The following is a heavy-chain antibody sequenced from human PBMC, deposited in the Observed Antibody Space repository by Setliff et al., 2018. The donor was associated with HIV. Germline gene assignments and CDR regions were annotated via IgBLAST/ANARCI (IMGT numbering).Heavy chain of an antibody. CDR2: ISPYNGAA. CDR3: ARGPPIVVVPAALFTFDY. D-gene: IGHD2-2*01. V-gene: IGHV1-18*01. CDR1: GYPFTSYG. J-gene: IGHJ4*02. Sequence: ASVKVSCKASGYPFTSYGICWVRQAPGHGLEWMGYISPYNGAAYYAEKLQGRVTITTDTSTSTAYMELRSLRSDDTAGYYCARGPPIVVVPAALFTFDYWGQGTLVTVSS.